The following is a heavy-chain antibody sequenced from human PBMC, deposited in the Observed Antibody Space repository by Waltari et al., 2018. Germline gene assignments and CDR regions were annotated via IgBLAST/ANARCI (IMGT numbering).Heavy chain of an antibody. J-gene: IGHJ3*02. CDR2: ISRSASAI. CDR3: ATVVVIMLSDAFDI. V-gene: IGHV3-48*03. CDR1: GFTFSSYE. D-gene: IGHD2-21*01. Sequence: EVQLVESGGGLVQPGGSLRLSCAASGFTFSSYEMNWVRQAPWKVLEWGSYISRSASAIYYAETVKGRFTNSRDNAKNSLVLQMNSVRAGGTAVFYCATVVVIMLSDAFDIWGQGTMVTVSS.